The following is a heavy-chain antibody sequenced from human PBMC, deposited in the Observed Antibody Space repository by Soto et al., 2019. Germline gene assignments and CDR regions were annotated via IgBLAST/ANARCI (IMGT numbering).Heavy chain of an antibody. V-gene: IGHV3-23*01. D-gene: IGHD1-7*01. J-gene: IGHJ5*02. CDR1: GFTFSSYA. Sequence: GGSLRLSCAASGFTFSSYAMSWVRQAPGKGLEWVSAISGSGGSTYYADSVKGRFTISRDNSKNTLYLQMNSLRAEDTAVYYCAKAPLTGTTRISWIDPWGQGTLVTVSS. CDR3: AKAPLTGTTRISWIDP. CDR2: ISGSGGST.